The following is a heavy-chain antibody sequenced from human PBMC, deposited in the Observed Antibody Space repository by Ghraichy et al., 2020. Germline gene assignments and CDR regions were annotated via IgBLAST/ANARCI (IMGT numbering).Heavy chain of an antibody. Sequence: GESLNISCAGSGFTFSGYNMHWVRQAPGKELEWVADISDDGSNEYYVESVKGRFTIFRDNSKNTVYLQMNSLRPEDTAVYYCARATREWLGRYYGVDVWGQGTTVIVS. J-gene: IGHJ6*02. V-gene: IGHV3-30*03. D-gene: IGHD3-10*01. CDR1: GFTFSGYN. CDR3: ARATREWLGRYYGVDV. CDR2: ISDDGSNE.